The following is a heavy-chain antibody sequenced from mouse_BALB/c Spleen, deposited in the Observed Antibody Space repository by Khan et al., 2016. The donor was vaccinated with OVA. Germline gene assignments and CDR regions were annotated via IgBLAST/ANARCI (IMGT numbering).Heavy chain of an antibody. CDR1: GFTFSTYA. J-gene: IGHJ3*01. CDR3: ARSSCGNFAY. V-gene: IGHV5-9-3*01. Sequence: EVKLVESGGGLVKPGGSLKLSCAASGFTFSTYAMSWIRQTPEKRLEWVATINSDGDYTYYPDSVTGGFTISRDNAQNTLYLHMSSLMSEDTAMYYCARSSCGNFAYWSHGNRVSVSA. CDR2: INSDGDYT.